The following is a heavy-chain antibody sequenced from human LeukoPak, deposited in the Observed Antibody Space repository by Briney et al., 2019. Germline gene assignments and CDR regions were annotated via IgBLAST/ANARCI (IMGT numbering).Heavy chain of an antibody. V-gene: IGHV3-23*01. CDR1: GFTFSSYA. CDR3: ARDKEYYDSSGYSFYFDY. J-gene: IGHJ4*02. CDR2: FSGSGGST. D-gene: IGHD3-22*01. Sequence: GGSLRLSCAASGFTFSSYAMSWVRQAPGKGLEWVSTFSGSGGSTHYADSVKGRFTISRDNSKNTLYLQMNSLRAEDTAVYYCARDKEYYDSSGYSFYFDYWGQGTLVTVSS.